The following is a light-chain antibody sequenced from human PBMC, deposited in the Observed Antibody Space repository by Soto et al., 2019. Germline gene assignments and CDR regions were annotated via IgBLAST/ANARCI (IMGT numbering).Light chain of an antibody. Sequence: DIQMTRSPSSLSASVGDRVTITCRASQSISSYLNWYQQKPGKAPKLLIYAASSLQSGVPSRFSGSGSGTDFTLTISSLQPEDCATYYCNKSYSTPRIAFGPVIKVDIX. V-gene: IGKV1-39*01. J-gene: IGKJ3*01. CDR2: AAS. CDR1: QSISSY. CDR3: NKSYSTPRIA.